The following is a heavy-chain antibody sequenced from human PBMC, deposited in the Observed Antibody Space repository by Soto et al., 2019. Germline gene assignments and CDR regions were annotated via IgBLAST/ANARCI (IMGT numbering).Heavy chain of an antibody. Sequence: ASVKVSCKASRYTFTSYDINWVRQATGQGLEWMGWMNPNSGNTGYAQKFQGRVTMTRNTSISTAYMELSSLRSGDTAVYYCARLGTHNWNYVDYWGQGTLVTVSS. CDR2: MNPNSGNT. V-gene: IGHV1-8*01. J-gene: IGHJ4*02. CDR1: RYTFTSYD. D-gene: IGHD1-20*01. CDR3: ARLGTHNWNYVDY.